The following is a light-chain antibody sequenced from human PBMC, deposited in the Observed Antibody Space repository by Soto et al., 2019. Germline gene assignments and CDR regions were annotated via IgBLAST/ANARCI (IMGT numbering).Light chain of an antibody. Sequence: QSVLTQPPSVSGAPGQRVTISCAGSSSNIGAGYDVHWYQQVPGAAPKILIYPNTNRPSGVPDRFSGSKSGTSASLAITGLQAEDEADYHCQAYDGSLSGYVFGTGTKLTVL. CDR1: SSNIGAGYD. J-gene: IGLJ1*01. CDR2: PNT. CDR3: QAYDGSLSGYV. V-gene: IGLV1-40*01.